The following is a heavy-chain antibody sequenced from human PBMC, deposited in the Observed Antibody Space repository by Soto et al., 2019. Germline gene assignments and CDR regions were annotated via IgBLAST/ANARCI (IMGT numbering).Heavy chain of an antibody. J-gene: IGHJ5*02. CDR1: GYTFTSYG. V-gene: IGHV1-18*04. CDR3: ARITYYYDSSVYFPVWFDP. D-gene: IGHD3-22*01. Sequence: ASVKVSCKASGYTFTSYGISWVRQAPGQGLEWMGWTTTYNGNTNYAQKLQGRVTMTTDTSTSTAYMELRSLRSDDTAVYYCARITYYYDSSVYFPVWFDPWGQGTLVTVSS. CDR2: TTTYNGNT.